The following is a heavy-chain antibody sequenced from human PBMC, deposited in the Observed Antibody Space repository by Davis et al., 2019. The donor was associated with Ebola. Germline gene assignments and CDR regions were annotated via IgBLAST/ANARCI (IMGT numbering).Heavy chain of an antibody. CDR1: GFTFNKYW. CDR2: ISSDGGIT. J-gene: IGHJ6*02. Sequence: GESLKISCAASGFTFNKYWMHWVRQAPGKGLVYVSRISSDGGITSYADSVKGRFTISRDNAKDSLYLQMNSLRAEDTAVYYCARGSRNMDVWDQGTTVTVSS. V-gene: IGHV3-74*01. CDR3: ARGSRNMDV.